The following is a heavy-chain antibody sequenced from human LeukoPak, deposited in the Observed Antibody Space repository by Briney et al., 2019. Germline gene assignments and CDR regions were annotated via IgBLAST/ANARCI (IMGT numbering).Heavy chain of an antibody. CDR1: GFTVSSNY. D-gene: IGHD3-10*01. CDR3: ARDAYGDDAFDI. Sequence: GGSLRLSCAASGFTVSSNYMNWVRQAPGKGLEWVSLLYSDGTTYYADSVKGRFTISRDNSKNTLFLQMNSLRAEDTAVYYCARDAYGDDAFDIWGQGTMVTVSS. J-gene: IGHJ3*02. CDR2: LYSDGTT. V-gene: IGHV3-66*01.